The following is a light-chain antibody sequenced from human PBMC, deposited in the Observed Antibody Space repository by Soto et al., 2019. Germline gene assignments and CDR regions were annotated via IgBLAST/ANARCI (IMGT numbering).Light chain of an antibody. J-gene: IGLJ1*01. CDR2: EVS. CDR3: SSYTSSRTFYV. CDR1: RSDVGGYNY. V-gene: IGLV2-14*01. Sequence: QSALTQPASVSGSPGQSITISCTGTRSDVGGYNYVSWYQQHPGKAPKLMIYEVSNRPSGVSNRFSGSKSGNTASLTISGLQAEEEADYYCSSYTSSRTFYVFGTGTKLTVL.